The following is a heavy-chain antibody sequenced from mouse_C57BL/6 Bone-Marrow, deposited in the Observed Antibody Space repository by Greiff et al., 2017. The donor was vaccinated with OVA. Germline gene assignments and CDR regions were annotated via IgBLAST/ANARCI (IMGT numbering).Heavy chain of an antibody. J-gene: IGHJ4*01. CDR3: TRDRAYDGYPYYYAMDY. V-gene: IGHV5-9-1*02. D-gene: IGHD2-3*01. CDR2: ISSGGDYI. Sequence: EVKLMESGEGLVKPGGSLKLSCAASGFTFSSYAMSWVRQTPEKRLEWVAYISSGGDYIYYADTVKGRFTISRDNARNTLYLQMSSLKSEDTAMYYCTRDRAYDGYPYYYAMDYWGQGTSVTVSS. CDR1: GFTFSSYA.